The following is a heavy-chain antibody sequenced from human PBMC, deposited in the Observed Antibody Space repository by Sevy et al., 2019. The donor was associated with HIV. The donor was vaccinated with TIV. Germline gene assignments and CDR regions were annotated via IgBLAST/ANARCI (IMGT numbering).Heavy chain of an antibody. CDR1: GFTFSSYA. Sequence: GESLKISCAASGFTFSSYAMSWVRQAPGKGLEWVSAISGSGGSTYYTDSVKGRFTISRDNSKNTLYLQMNSLRAEDTAVYYCAKLVGAFDYWGQGTLVTVSS. J-gene: IGHJ4*02. CDR2: ISGSGGST. D-gene: IGHD1-26*01. CDR3: AKLVGAFDY. V-gene: IGHV3-23*01.